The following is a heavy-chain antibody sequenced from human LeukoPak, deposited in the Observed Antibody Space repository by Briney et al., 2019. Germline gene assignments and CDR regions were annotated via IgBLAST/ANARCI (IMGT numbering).Heavy chain of an antibody. CDR2: INPNSGGP. CDR3: ARDPLTSGWSPSYDY. V-gene: IGHV1-2*02. CDR1: GYTFTGHY. D-gene: IGHD6-19*01. J-gene: IGHJ4*02. Sequence: ASVKVSCKASGYTFTGHYMHWVRQAPGQGVEWMGWINPNSGGPYYAQKFHGRVTMTRDTSITTAYMDLSRLTSDDTAVYYCARDPLTSGWSPSYDYWGQGSLVTVSS.